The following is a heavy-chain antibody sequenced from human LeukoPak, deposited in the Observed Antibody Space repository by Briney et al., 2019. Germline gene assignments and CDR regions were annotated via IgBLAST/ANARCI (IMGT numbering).Heavy chain of an antibody. J-gene: IGHJ4*02. V-gene: IGHV3-23*01. CDR3: AKEVWPGNTGRHLFDS. Sequence: GGSLRLSCAPSGFTFSTYAMSWVRQAPGKGLEWVSAISASGSRTYYAGSVKGRFTVSRDNSKDTLYLQMNSLRAEDTAVYYCAKEVWPGNTGRHLFDSWGQGTLVTVSS. CDR1: GFTFSTYA. D-gene: IGHD1-14*01. CDR2: ISASGSRT.